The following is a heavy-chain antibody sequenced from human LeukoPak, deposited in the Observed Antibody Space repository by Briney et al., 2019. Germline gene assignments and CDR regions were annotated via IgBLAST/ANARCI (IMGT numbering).Heavy chain of an antibody. Sequence: GGSLRLSCAASGFTFSSYSMNWVRQAPGKGLEWVSSISSSSSYIYYADSVKGRFTISRDNAKNSLYLQMNSLRAEDTAVYYCARGSTYYYDSSGYSGIYWGQGTLVTVSS. CDR3: ARGSTYYYDSSGYSGIY. CDR2: ISSSSSYI. J-gene: IGHJ4*02. V-gene: IGHV3-21*01. D-gene: IGHD3-22*01. CDR1: GFTFSSYS.